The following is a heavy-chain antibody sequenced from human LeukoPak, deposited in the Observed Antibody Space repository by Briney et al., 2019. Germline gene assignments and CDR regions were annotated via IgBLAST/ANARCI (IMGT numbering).Heavy chain of an antibody. CDR1: GFTFDDYG. CDR2: INWNGGST. Sequence: GGSLRLSCAASGFTFDDYGMGWVRQAPGKGLEWVSGINWNGGSTNYADSVKGRFTISRDNAKNTLYLQMNSLRAEDTAVYYCARGTGYGVFDIWGQGTMVTVSS. CDR3: ARGTGYGVFDI. D-gene: IGHD5-12*01. J-gene: IGHJ3*02. V-gene: IGHV3-20*04.